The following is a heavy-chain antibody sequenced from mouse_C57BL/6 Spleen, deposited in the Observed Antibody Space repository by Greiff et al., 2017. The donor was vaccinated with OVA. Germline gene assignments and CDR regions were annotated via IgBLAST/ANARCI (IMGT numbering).Heavy chain of an antibody. D-gene: IGHD1-1*01. CDR3: ALLRVAMDY. Sequence: QVQLQQSGAELVKPGASVKLSCKASGYTFTSYWMQWVKQRPGQGLEWIGEIDPSDSYTNYNQKFKGKATLTVDTSSSTAYMQLSSLTSEDSAVYYCALLRVAMDYWGQGTSVTVSS. CDR1: GYTFTSYW. V-gene: IGHV1-50*01. J-gene: IGHJ4*01. CDR2: IDPSDSYT.